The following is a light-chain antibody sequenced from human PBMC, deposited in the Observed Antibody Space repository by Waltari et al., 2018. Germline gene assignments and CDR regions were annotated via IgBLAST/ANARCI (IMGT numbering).Light chain of an antibody. J-gene: IGLJ2*01. CDR2: EVN. Sequence: QSALTHPPSASGSPGQSVTISSPGTSHDVGGRNDASWYQQYPGKAPKLMIYEVNKRPSGVPDRFSSSKSGNTASLTVSGLQAEDEADYYCTSYAGGESLVFGGGTKLTVL. V-gene: IGLV2-8*01. CDR1: SHDVGGRND. CDR3: TSYAGGESLV.